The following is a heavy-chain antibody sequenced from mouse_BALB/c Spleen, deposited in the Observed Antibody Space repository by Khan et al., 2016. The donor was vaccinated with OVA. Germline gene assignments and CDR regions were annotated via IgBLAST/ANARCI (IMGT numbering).Heavy chain of an antibody. D-gene: IGHD2-1*01. V-gene: IGHV1S137*01. J-gene: IGHJ3*01. Sequence: QVRLQQSGAELVRPGVSVKISCKGSGYIFTDFSMHWVKRSHAKSLEWIGVISTYYGDSIYNQNFKDKAILTVEKSSSTAYMELARLTSEDSAIYYCARGSGNYRFAYWGQGTLVTVSA. CDR2: ISTYYGDS. CDR1: GYIFTDFS. CDR3: ARGSGNYRFAY.